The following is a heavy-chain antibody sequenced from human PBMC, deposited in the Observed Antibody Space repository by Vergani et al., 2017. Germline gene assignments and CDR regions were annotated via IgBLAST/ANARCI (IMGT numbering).Heavy chain of an antibody. J-gene: IGHJ3*02. CDR1: GGSISSSSNY. CDR3: ASPGLFVDRAMVNAFDI. V-gene: IGHV4-39*01. CDR2: IYYSGST. D-gene: IGHD5-18*01. Sequence: QLQLQESGPGLVKPSETLYLPCTVSGGSISSSSNYWGWIRQPQGTGLGWIGSIYYSGSTYYNPSLKSLVTISVDTAKNRFSLKLSSVTAADTAVYYCASPGLFVDRAMVNAFDIWGQGTMVTVSS.